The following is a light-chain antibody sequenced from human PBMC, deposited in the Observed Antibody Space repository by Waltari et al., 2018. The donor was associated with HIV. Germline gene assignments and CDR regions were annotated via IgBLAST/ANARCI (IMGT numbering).Light chain of an antibody. J-gene: IGLJ2*01. V-gene: IGLV2-8*01. CDR3: SSFANRDGFYVL. CDR2: EVT. CDR1: NSDIGTYDY. Sequence: QSALTQPPSASGSPGQSVTLSCTGTNSDIGTYDYVSWYQQHPGKAPKLVISEVTKRPSGVSCRFSGSKSGNTAFLTVSGLQAEDDAYYYCSSFANRDGFYVLFGGGTRLTVL.